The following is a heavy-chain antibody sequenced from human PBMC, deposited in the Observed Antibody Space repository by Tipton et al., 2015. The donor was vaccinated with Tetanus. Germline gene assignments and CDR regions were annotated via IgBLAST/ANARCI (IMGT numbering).Heavy chain of an antibody. Sequence: TLSLTCTVSGASFSSGDYYWSWIRKPPGKDLEWIGYIYQTGTTYYNPSLKGRVTISMDRSNTQFSLRLDSLTAADTAVYYCARRSYCSSSRCFDAFDSWGQGTMVTVSS. CDR2: IYQTGTT. CDR3: ARRSYCSSSRCFDAFDS. D-gene: IGHD2-2*01. V-gene: IGHV4-30-4*01. CDR1: GASFSSGDYY. J-gene: IGHJ3*01.